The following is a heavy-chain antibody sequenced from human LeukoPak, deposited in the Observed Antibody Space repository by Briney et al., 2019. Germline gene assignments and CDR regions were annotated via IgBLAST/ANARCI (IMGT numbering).Heavy chain of an antibody. V-gene: IGHV1-24*01. CDR2: FDPEDGET. CDR3: RVNYYGSGSYDY. CDR1: GYTLTELS. D-gene: IGHD3-10*01. Sequence: ASVKVSCKVSGYTLTELSMHWVRQAPGKGLEWMGGFDPEDGETIYAQKFQGRVTMTEDTSTDTAYMELSSLRSEDTAVYYCRVNYYGSGSYDYWGQGTLVTVSS. J-gene: IGHJ4*02.